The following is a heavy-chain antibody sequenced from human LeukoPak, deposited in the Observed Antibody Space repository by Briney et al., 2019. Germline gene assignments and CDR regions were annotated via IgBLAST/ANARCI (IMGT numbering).Heavy chain of an antibody. CDR2: ISSSSSYI. Sequence: PGGSLRLSCAASGFTFSSYSMNWVRQAPGKGLEWVSSISSSSSYIYYADSVKGRFTISRDNAKNSLYLQMNSLRAEDTAVYYCARPELSLRDAFDIWGQGTMVTVSS. V-gene: IGHV3-21*01. D-gene: IGHD1-7*01. J-gene: IGHJ3*02. CDR3: ARPELSLRDAFDI. CDR1: GFTFSSYS.